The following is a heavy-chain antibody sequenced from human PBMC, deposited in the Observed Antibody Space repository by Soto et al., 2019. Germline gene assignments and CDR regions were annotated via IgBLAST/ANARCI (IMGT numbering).Heavy chain of an antibody. V-gene: IGHV1-2*04. D-gene: IGHD2-2*01. J-gene: IGHJ5*02. CDR1: GYTFTGYY. Sequence: ASVKVSCKASGYTFTGYYMHWVRQAPGQGLEWMGWINPNSGGTNYAQKFQGWVTMTRDTSISTAYMELSRLRSDDTAVYYCAREYCSRTSCYDSSGWFDHWGPGPLVTVFS. CDR3: AREYCSRTSCYDSSGWFDH. CDR2: INPNSGGT.